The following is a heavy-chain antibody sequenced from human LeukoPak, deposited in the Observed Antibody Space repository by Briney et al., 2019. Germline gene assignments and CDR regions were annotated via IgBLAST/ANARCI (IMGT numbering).Heavy chain of an antibody. CDR2: INPSGGST. Sequence: ASVKVSCKASGYTFTIYYIHWVRQAPGQGLEWMGLINPSGGSTNYAQKFQGRVTMTRDTSTSTVYMELRSLKSDDTAVYYCASLKNYYDSSGYLVTDAFDIWGQGTMVTVSS. J-gene: IGHJ3*02. CDR3: ASLKNYYDSSGYLVTDAFDI. CDR1: GYTFTIYY. V-gene: IGHV1-46*01. D-gene: IGHD3-22*01.